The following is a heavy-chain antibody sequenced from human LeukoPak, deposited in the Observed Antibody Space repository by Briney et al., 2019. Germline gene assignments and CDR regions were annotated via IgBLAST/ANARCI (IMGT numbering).Heavy chain of an antibody. D-gene: IGHD6-13*01. CDR3: ARTLTAAGHEDSFDI. CDR1: GGSISSGGYY. V-gene: IGHV4-31*03. CDR2: IYYSGST. Sequence: SQTLSLTCTVSGGSISSGGYYWSWIRQHPGKGLEWIGYIYYSGSTYYNPSLKSRVTISVDTSKNQFSLKLSSVTAADTAVYYCARTLTAAGHEDSFDIWGQGTMVTVSS. J-gene: IGHJ3*02.